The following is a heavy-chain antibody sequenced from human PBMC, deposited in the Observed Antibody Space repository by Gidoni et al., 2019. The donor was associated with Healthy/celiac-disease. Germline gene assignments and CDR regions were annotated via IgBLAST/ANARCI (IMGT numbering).Heavy chain of an antibody. Sequence: EVQLVESGGGLLQPGGSLRLSCAASGFTFSSYSMNWVRQAPGKGLEWVSYISSSSSTIYYTDSVKGRFTISRDNAKNSLYLQMNSLRAEDTAVYYCARVRGTDAFDIWGQGTMVTVSS. J-gene: IGHJ3*02. CDR1: GFTFSSYS. CDR2: ISSSSSTI. CDR3: ARVRGTDAFDI. V-gene: IGHV3-48*01.